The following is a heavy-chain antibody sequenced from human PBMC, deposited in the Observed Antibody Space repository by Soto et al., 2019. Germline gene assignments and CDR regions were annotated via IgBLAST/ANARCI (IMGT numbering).Heavy chain of an antibody. CDR1: GGTFSSYA. V-gene: IGHV1-69*13. D-gene: IGHD2-2*01. CDR3: AGNRYCSSTSCYFKSIYYYYGMDV. CDR2: IIPIFGTA. Sequence: ASVKVSCKASGGTFSSYAISWVRQAPGQGLEWMGGIIPIFGTANYAQKFQGRVTITADESTSTAYMELSSLRSEDTAVYYCAGNRYCSSTSCYFKSIYYYYGMDVWGKGTTVTVSS. J-gene: IGHJ6*04.